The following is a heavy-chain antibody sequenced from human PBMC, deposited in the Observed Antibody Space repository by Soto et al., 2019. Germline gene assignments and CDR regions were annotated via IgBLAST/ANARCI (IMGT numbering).Heavy chain of an antibody. CDR3: ARVGGLAARTFDY. D-gene: IGHD6-6*01. CDR1: GGSISDFY. J-gene: IGHJ4*02. V-gene: IGHV4-59*01. Sequence: SETLSLTCTVSGGSISDFYWSWIRQPPGKGLEWIGYIYYSGSTNYNPSLKSRVTISVDTSRNQFSLNLRSMSPADTAVYYCARVGGLAARTFDYWGPGTLVTVSS. CDR2: IYYSGST.